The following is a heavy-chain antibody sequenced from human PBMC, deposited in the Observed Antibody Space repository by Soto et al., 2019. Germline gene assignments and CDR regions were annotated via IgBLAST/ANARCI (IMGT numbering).Heavy chain of an antibody. Sequence: PGGSLRLSCAASNFTFNYAWMSWVRQAPGKGLEWVGRIKATAYGGTTDYAAPVKGRFTISRDGSKNTLYLQMNSLRTEDTARYYCTTDDTSGYYFHYWGQGTLVTVSS. CDR2: IKATAYGGTT. J-gene: IGHJ4*02. CDR3: TTDDTSGYYFHY. D-gene: IGHD3-22*01. CDR1: NFTFNYAW. V-gene: IGHV3-15*01.